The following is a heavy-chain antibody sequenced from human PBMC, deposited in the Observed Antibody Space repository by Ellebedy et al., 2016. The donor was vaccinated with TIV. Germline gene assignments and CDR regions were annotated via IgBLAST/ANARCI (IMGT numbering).Heavy chain of an antibody. Sequence: PGGSLRLSCTASGFTFSSYAMSWVRQAPGKGLEWVSAISGSGDNTYYADSVKGRFTISRDNSKNTLYLQMNSLRAEDTAVYYCAKDRRASVTIATAFDYWGQGTLVIVSS. CDR3: AKDRRASVTIATAFDY. J-gene: IGHJ4*02. V-gene: IGHV3-23*01. CDR2: ISGSGDNT. CDR1: GFTFSSYA. D-gene: IGHD4-17*01.